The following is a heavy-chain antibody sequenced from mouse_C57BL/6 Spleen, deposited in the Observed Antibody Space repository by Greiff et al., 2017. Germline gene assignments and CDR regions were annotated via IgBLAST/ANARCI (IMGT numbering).Heavy chain of an antibody. J-gene: IGHJ4*01. CDR2: ISSGSSTI. CDR3: ARTLVAPYAMDY. D-gene: IGHD1-1*01. V-gene: IGHV5-17*01. CDR1: GFTFSDYG. Sequence: VQLKESGGGLVKPGGSLKLSCAASGFTFSDYGMHWVRQAPEKGLEWVAYISSGSSTIYYADTVKGRFTISRDNAKNTLFLQMTSLRSEDTAMYYCARTLVAPYAMDYWGQGTSVTVSS.